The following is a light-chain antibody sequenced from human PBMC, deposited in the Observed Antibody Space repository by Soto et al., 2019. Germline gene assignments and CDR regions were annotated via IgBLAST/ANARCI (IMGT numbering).Light chain of an antibody. Sequence: DIEMTQSPSTLSASVGDRVTITCRASQSVSTWLAWYQQKPGKAPKLLIYKASSLESGVPSRFSGSGSGTEFTLTISSLQSEDFAVYYCQQYNDWPTFGQGTKVAIK. J-gene: IGKJ1*01. CDR3: QQYNDWPT. CDR1: QSVSTW. V-gene: IGKV1-5*03. CDR2: KAS.